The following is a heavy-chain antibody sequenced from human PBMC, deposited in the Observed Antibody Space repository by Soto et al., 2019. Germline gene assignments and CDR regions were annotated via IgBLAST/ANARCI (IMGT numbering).Heavy chain of an antibody. CDR3: AKDPTA. Sequence: QVQLVESGGGGVQPGRSLRLSCAVSGFTFNDYALHWVRQAAGKGLEWVAVISYDGRNKYYADSVKGRFTISRDNSNNTLYLQMNSLRGEDAAVYYCAKDPTAWGQGTLVTVSS. V-gene: IGHV3-30*18. CDR1: GFTFNDYA. CDR2: ISYDGRNK. D-gene: IGHD5-18*01. J-gene: IGHJ4*02.